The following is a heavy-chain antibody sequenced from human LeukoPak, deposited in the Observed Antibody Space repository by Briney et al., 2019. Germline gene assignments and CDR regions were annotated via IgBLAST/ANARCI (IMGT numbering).Heavy chain of an antibody. CDR1: GYTFTGYY. J-gene: IGHJ4*02. Sequence: ASVKVSCKASGYTFTGYYMHWVRQAPGPGLEWMGWINPNSGGTNYAQKFQGRVTMTRDTSISTAYMELSRLRSDDTAVYYCAREEGGYFTYYYDSSGYWGFDYWGQGTLVTVSS. CDR3: AREEGGYFTYYYDSSGYWGFDY. D-gene: IGHD3-22*01. V-gene: IGHV1-2*02. CDR2: INPNSGGT.